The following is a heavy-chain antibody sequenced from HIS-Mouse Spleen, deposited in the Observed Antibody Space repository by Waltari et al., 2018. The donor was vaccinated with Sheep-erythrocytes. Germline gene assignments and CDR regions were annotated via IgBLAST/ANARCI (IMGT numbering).Heavy chain of an antibody. CDR3: AKDGGGNWFDP. Sequence: QVQLVESGGGVVQPGRSLRRPCAASGFTFSSYGMHWVRQAPGKGLEWVEVISYDGSNKYYADSVKGRFTVSRDNSKNTLYLQMNSLRVEDTAVYYCAKDGGGNWFDPWGQGTLVTVSS. J-gene: IGHJ5*02. CDR2: ISYDGSNK. V-gene: IGHV3-30*18. CDR1: GFTFSSYG. D-gene: IGHD3-10*01.